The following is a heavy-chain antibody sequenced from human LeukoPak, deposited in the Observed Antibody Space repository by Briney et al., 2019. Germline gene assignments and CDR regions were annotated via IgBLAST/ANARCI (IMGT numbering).Heavy chain of an antibody. CDR2: ISWNSGSI. D-gene: IGHD2-2*01. CDR1: GFTFDDYA. CDR3: AKDIRKYQLLYWFDP. Sequence: GRSLRLPCAASGFTFDDYAMHWVRQAPGKGLEWVSGISWNSGSIGYADSVKGRFTISRDNAKNSLYLQMNSLRAEDMALYYCAKDIRKYQLLYWFDPWGQGTLVTVSS. V-gene: IGHV3-9*03. J-gene: IGHJ5*02.